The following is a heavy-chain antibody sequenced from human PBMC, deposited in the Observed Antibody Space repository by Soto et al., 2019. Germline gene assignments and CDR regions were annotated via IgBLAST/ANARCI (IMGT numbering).Heavy chain of an antibody. V-gene: IGHV4-59*01. J-gene: IGHJ5*02. D-gene: IGHD1-26*01. CDR1: GGSISSYY. CDR3: ARVSGSYEGWFDP. CDR2: IYYSGST. Sequence: SQTLSLTCTVSGGSISSYYWSWIRQPPGKGLERIGYIYYSGSTNYNPSLKSRVTISVDTSKNQFSLKLSSVTAADTAVYYCARVSGSYEGWFDPWGQGTLVTVSS.